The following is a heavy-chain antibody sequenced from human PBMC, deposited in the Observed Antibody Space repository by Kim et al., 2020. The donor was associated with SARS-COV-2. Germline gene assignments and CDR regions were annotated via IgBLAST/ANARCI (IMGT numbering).Heavy chain of an antibody. V-gene: IGHV3-21*01. CDR3: ARRITMVRGVIGWYFDL. CDR1: GFTFSSYS. CDR2: ISSSSSYI. Sequence: GGSLRLSCAASGFTFSSYSMNWVRQAPGKGLEWVSSISSSSSYIYYADSVKGRFTISRDNAKNSLYLQMNSLRAEDTAVYYCARRITMVRGVIGWYFDLWGRGTLVTVSS. J-gene: IGHJ2*01. D-gene: IGHD3-10*01.